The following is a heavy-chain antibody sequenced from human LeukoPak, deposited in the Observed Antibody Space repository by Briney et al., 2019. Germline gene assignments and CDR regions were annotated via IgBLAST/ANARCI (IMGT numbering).Heavy chain of an antibody. V-gene: IGHV3-23*01. CDR1: GFTFSSYA. J-gene: IGHJ4*02. Sequence: GRSLRLSCAASGFTFSSYAMSWVRQAPGKGLEWVSAISGSGGSTYCADSVKGRFTISRDNSKNTLYLQMNSLRAEDTAVYYCAKGTYCSSTSCSNYFDYWGQGTLVTVSS. CDR3: AKGTYCSSTSCSNYFDY. CDR2: ISGSGGST. D-gene: IGHD2-2*01.